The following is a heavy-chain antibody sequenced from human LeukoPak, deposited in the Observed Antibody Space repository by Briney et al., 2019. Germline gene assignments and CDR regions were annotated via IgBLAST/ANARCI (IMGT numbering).Heavy chain of an antibody. J-gene: IGHJ4*02. CDR1: GYSISSGYS. Sequence: SETLSLTCIVSGYSISSGYSWGWIRQPPGKGLEWIGSISHSGNTYYNPSLKSRVTISVDTSKNQFSLTLSSVIAADTAVYYCARMTVVRDFDCWGQGTLVTVSS. V-gene: IGHV4-38-2*02. CDR2: ISHSGNT. CDR3: ARMTVVRDFDC. D-gene: IGHD3-10*01.